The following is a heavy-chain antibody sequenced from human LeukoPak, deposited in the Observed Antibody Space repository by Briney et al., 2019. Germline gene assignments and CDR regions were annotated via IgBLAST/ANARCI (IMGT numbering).Heavy chain of an antibody. V-gene: IGHV1-18*01. D-gene: IGHD6-19*01. CDR2: ISAYNGNT. CDR1: GYTFTSYG. Sequence: ASVKVSYKASGYTFTSYGISWVRQAPGQGLEWMGWISAYNGNTNYAQKLQGRVTMTTDTSTSTAYMELRSLRSDDTAVYYCARPLGYSSGWYEDAFDIWGQGTMVTVSS. CDR3: ARPLGYSSGWYEDAFDI. J-gene: IGHJ3*02.